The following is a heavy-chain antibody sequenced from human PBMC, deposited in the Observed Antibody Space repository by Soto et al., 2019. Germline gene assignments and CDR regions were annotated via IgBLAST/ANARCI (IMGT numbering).Heavy chain of an antibody. V-gene: IGHV3-30-3*01. CDR1: GFTFSSYA. Sequence: GGSLRLSCAASGFTFSSYAMHWVRQAPGKGLEWVAVISYDGSNKYYADSVKGRFTISRDNSKNTLYLQMNSLRAEGTAVYYCAKDSGSSFASRGLDYWGPGTLVTVSS. CDR2: ISYDGSNK. J-gene: IGHJ4*02. D-gene: IGHD1-26*01. CDR3: AKDSGSSFASRGLDY.